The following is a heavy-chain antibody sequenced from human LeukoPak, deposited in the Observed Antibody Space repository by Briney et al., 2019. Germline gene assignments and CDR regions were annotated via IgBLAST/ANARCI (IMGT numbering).Heavy chain of an antibody. CDR2: IRSKAYGGTT. CDR3: TREGDVLRYFDWLKGAFDI. CDR1: GFTFSSYG. D-gene: IGHD3-9*01. J-gene: IGHJ3*02. Sequence: GGSLRLSCGASGFTFSSYGMLWVRQAPGKGLEWVGFIRSKAYGGTTEYAASVKGRFTISRDDSKSIAYLQMNSLKTEDTAVYYCTREGDVLRYFDWLKGAFDIWGQGTMVTVSS. V-gene: IGHV3-49*04.